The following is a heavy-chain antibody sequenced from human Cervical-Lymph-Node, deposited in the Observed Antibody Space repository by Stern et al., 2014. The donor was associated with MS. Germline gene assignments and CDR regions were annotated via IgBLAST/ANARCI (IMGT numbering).Heavy chain of an antibody. D-gene: IGHD1-1*01. CDR2: ITNVGST. J-gene: IGHJ4*02. Sequence: EVQLVESGGGVIQPGGSLRLSCTASGFTVSRDYMTWVRQAPRKGLELVSLITNVGSTFYTDSVKGRFTISRDDSKNTVYLHMTSLRAEDTAMYYCARDTSSPERSDWWGQGTLVTVSS. CDR3: ARDTSSPERSDW. CDR1: GFTVSRDY. V-gene: IGHV3-53*01.